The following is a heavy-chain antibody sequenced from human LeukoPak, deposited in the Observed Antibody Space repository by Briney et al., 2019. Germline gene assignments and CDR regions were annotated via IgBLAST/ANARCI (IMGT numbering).Heavy chain of an antibody. Sequence: GGALRLSCAASGFTFISYARSWVRQAPGKVLEWVSAMSGSGGTTYYAATLKGRFPISRDNSKNTLYLQMNSLRAEDTSVYYCAKDIVLTGYYTVFDYWGQGTLVTVSS. V-gene: IGHV3-23*01. J-gene: IGHJ4*02. D-gene: IGHD3-9*01. CDR2: MSGSGGTT. CDR3: AKDIVLTGYYTVFDY. CDR1: GFTFISYA.